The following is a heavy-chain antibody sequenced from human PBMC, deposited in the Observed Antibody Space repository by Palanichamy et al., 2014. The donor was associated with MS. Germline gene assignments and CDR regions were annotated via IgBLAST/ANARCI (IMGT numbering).Heavy chain of an antibody. CDR2: IYSGGST. V-gene: IGHV3-53*01. CDR3: ARAGYSSSWYPPPLDY. CDR1: GFTVSSNY. Sequence: EVQLVESGGGLIQPGGSLRLSCAASGFTVSSNYMSWVRQAPGKGLEWVSVIYSGGSTYYADSVKGRFTISRDNSKNTLYLQMNSLRAEDTAVYYCARAGYSSSWYPPPLDYWGQGTLVTVSS. D-gene: IGHD6-13*01. J-gene: IGHJ4*02.